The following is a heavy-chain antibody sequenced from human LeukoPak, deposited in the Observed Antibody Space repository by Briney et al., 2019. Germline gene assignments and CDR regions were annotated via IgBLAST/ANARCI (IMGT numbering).Heavy chain of an antibody. D-gene: IGHD6-13*01. CDR1: GFTFSSYG. CDR3: VKDSSSWYDAFDI. Sequence: GGSLRLSCAASGFTFSSYGMHWVRQAPGKGLEWVAFIRYDGSNKYYADSVKGRFTISRDNSKNTLYLQMNSLRAEDTAVYYCVKDSSSWYDAFDIWGQGTMVTVS. CDR2: IRYDGSNK. V-gene: IGHV3-30*02. J-gene: IGHJ3*02.